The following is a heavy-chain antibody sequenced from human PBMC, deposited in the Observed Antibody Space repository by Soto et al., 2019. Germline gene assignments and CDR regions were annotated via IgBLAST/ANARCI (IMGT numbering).Heavy chain of an antibody. Sequence: GGSLRLSCAASRFPFSLYAMHWVRQSPGKGLEWVAVLSYDGRNKYYADSVKGRFTISRDNSKDTLYLQMDSLRPEDTAIYYCGRDVATSGARYFFGLHVWGPGPTVTVSS. D-gene: IGHD3-3*01. CDR2: LSYDGRNK. CDR3: GRDVATSGARYFFGLHV. CDR1: RFPFSLYA. V-gene: IGHV3-30*04. J-gene: IGHJ6*02.